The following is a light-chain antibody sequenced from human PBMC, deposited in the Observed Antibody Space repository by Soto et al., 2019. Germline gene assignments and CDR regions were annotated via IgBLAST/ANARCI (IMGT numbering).Light chain of an antibody. CDR2: EGN. Sequence: QSVLTQPASVSGSPGQSITISCTGSRSDVGSYNLVSWYQHHPGKAPKLMIYEGNERPSGVSNRFSGSKSGNTASLTISGLQAEDEADYYCCSFASSTTWVFGGGTKLTVL. J-gene: IGLJ3*02. V-gene: IGLV2-23*01. CDR1: RSDVGSYNL. CDR3: CSFASSTTWV.